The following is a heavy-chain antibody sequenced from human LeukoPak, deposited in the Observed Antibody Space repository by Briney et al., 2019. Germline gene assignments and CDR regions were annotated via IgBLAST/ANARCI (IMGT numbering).Heavy chain of an antibody. V-gene: IGHV1-2*02. CDR2: INANRGGA. CDR1: GYTFTDYY. Sequence: ASLNVSCKASGYTFTDYYMHWVRQAPGQGLEWMGWINANRGGANYAQRFQGRVTMTRDTSITTAYMELSRLKSDDTAVYYCARRYCSSTSCYYFDYWGQGTLVTVSS. D-gene: IGHD2-2*01. CDR3: ARRYCSSTSCYYFDY. J-gene: IGHJ4*02.